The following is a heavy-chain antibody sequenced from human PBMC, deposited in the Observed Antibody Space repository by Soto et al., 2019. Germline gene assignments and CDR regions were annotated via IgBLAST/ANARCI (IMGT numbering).Heavy chain of an antibody. CDR1: GGSISSYY. Sequence: PSETLSLTCTVSGGSISSYYWSWIRQPPGKGLEWIGYIYYSGSTNYNPSLKSRVTISVDTSKNQLSLKLSSVTAADTAVYYCARDKLEDFGDTDYFDYWGQGTLVTVS. J-gene: IGHJ4*02. CDR3: ARDKLEDFGDTDYFDY. V-gene: IGHV4-59*01. CDR2: IYYSGST. D-gene: IGHD3-3*01.